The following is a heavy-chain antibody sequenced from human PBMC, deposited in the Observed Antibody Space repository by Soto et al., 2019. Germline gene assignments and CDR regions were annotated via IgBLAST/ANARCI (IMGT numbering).Heavy chain of an antibody. Sequence: DVQLLESGGGLVKPGGSLRLSCAASGFSFSTYAMGWVRRAPGKGLEWVSTISGTGGTTYYADSVKGRFTVSRDTSRKMLYLQTNSLRGEDTATYYCAKDRAGYSSSCVYFEYWCLGTPVSVSS. D-gene: IGHD6-13*01. CDR3: AKDRAGYSSSCVYFEY. CDR1: GFSFSTYA. V-gene: IGHV3-23*01. J-gene: IGHJ4*02. CDR2: ISGTGGTT.